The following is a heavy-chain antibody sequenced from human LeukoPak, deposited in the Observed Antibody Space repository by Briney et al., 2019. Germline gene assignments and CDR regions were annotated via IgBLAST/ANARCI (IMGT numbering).Heavy chain of an antibody. D-gene: IGHD3-22*01. CDR2: IYYSGST. CDR1: GGSISSSSYY. CDR3: ARHTSYGIVVVITSRDAFDI. V-gene: IGHV4-39*01. J-gene: IGHJ3*02. Sequence: SETLSLTCTVSGGSISSSSYYWGWIRQPPGKGLEWIGSIYYSGSTYYNPSLKSRVTISVDTSKNQFPLKLSSVTAADTAVYYCARHTSYGIVVVITSRDAFDIWGQGTMVTVSS.